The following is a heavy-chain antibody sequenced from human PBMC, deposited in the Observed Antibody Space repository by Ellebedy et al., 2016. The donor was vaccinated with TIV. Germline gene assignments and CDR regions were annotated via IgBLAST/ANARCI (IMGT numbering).Heavy chain of an antibody. D-gene: IGHD3-10*01. CDR3: ARAVGTSGTGAPY. CDR1: GFTFSSYG. Sequence: GESLQISCVVSGFTFSSYGMHWVRQAPGKGLEWVAVIWYDGSNEYYADSVKGRFTISRDNSKNTLHLQMNSLRVEDTDVYYCARAVGTSGTGAPYWGQGTLVSVSS. J-gene: IGHJ4*02. V-gene: IGHV3-33*08. CDR2: IWYDGSNE.